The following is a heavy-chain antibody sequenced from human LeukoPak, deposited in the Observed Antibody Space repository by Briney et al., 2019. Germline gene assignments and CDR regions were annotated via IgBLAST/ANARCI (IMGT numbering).Heavy chain of an antibody. Sequence: SETLSLTCTVSGGSISSSSYYWGWIRQPPGKGLEWIGSIYYSGSTYYNPSLKSRVTISVDTSKNQFSLKLSSVTAADTAVYYCARLLRIVVPAAFPDYWGQGTLVTVSS. CDR1: GGSISSSSYY. V-gene: IGHV4-39*01. J-gene: IGHJ4*02. CDR3: ARLLRIVVPAAFPDY. D-gene: IGHD2-2*01. CDR2: IYYSGST.